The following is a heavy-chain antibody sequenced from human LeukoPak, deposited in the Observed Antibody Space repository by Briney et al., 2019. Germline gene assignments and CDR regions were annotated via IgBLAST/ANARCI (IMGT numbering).Heavy chain of an antibody. CDR2: ISSASNMI. V-gene: IGHV3-48*03. J-gene: IGHJ4*02. CDR1: GLTFSSYE. Sequence: GGSLRLSCAASGLTFSSYEMNWVRQAPGKGLEWISYISSASNMIYYADSVKGRFTISRNNAKNSLYLQMNSLRAEDTAIYYCARTDDYGDSGGSGVYSAFDYWGQGTLVTVSS. D-gene: IGHD4-17*01. CDR3: ARTDDYGDSGGSGVYSAFDY.